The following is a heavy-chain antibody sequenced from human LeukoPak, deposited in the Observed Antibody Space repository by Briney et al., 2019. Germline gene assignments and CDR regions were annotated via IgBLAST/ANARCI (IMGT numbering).Heavy chain of an antibody. CDR3: ARDRGDGYTDGAFDI. D-gene: IGHD5-24*01. Sequence: IIPILGIANYAQKFQGRVAITADKSTSTAYMELSSLRSEDTAVYYCARDRGDGYTDGAFDIWGQGTMVTVSS. J-gene: IGHJ3*02. CDR2: IIPILGIA. V-gene: IGHV1-69*04.